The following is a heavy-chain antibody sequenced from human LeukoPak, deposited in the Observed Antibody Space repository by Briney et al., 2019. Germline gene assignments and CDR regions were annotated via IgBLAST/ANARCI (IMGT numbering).Heavy chain of an antibody. D-gene: IGHD3-22*01. CDR2: MNPNSGST. CDR3: AREGPPDGDDSPSGYGMDV. Sequence: ASVKVSCKASGYTFTSHDINWVRQATGQGLEWMGWMNPNSGSTGYAQKLQGRVTMTRNISISTAYMELSSLRSEDTAVYYCAREGPPDGDDSPSGYGMDVWGQGTTVTVSS. CDR1: GYTFTSHD. V-gene: IGHV1-8*01. J-gene: IGHJ6*02.